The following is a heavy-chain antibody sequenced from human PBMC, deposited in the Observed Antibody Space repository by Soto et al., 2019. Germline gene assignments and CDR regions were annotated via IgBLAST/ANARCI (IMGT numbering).Heavy chain of an antibody. Sequence: QITLKESGPTLVKPTQTLTLTCTFSGFSLSTRGVGVGWIRQPPGKALEWLALISWDDNKRYSPSLKSRLTITKETSKNQVVLTLTNMDPVDTAPYYCPHRVGASYFDYWGQGTLVTVSS. J-gene: IGHJ4*02. CDR3: PHRVGASYFDY. CDR1: GFSLSTRGVG. V-gene: IGHV2-5*02. D-gene: IGHD1-26*01. CDR2: ISWDDNK.